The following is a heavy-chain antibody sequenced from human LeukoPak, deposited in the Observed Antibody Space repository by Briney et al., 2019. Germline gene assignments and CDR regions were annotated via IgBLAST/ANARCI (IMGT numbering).Heavy chain of an antibody. J-gene: IGHJ4*02. Sequence: GGSLRLSCAASGFTFSTYWMTWVRQAPGKGLEWAANIKQDGSEKYYVDSVKGRFSISRDNAKNSLYLQMNSLRVEDTAVYYCARDKVAGSMAGSNFDYWGQGTLVTVSS. CDR1: GFTFSTYW. CDR2: IKQDGSEK. CDR3: ARDKVAGSMAGSNFDY. D-gene: IGHD6-19*01. V-gene: IGHV3-7*01.